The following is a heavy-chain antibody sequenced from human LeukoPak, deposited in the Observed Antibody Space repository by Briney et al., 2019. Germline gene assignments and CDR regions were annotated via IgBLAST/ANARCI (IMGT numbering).Heavy chain of an antibody. D-gene: IGHD3-22*01. CDR3: ARSSGYYSSLFYMHV. Sequence: ASVKVSCKASGYTFTSYYMHWVRQAPGQGLEWMGIINPSGGSTSYAQKFQGRVTMTSDMSTSTVYMELSSLRSEDTAVHYCARSSGYYSSLFYMHVWGKGTTVTVSS. CDR2: INPSGGST. V-gene: IGHV1-46*01. J-gene: IGHJ6*03. CDR1: GYTFTSYY.